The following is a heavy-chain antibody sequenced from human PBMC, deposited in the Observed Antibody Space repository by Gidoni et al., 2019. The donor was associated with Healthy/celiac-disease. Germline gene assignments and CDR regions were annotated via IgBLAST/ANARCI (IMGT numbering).Heavy chain of an antibody. J-gene: IGHJ4*02. CDR2: ISSSSSTI. CDR1: GCTFSSYS. Sequence: EVQLVESGGGLVQPGGSLRLSCAASGCTFSSYSMNWVRQAPGKGLEWVSYISSSSSTIYYADSVKGRFTISRDHAKNSLFLQLHSLRDEDTAVYYCARSRKDYHAAAGTIDDWGQGTLVTVSS. D-gene: IGHD6-13*01. CDR3: ARSRKDYHAAAGTIDD. V-gene: IGHV3-48*02.